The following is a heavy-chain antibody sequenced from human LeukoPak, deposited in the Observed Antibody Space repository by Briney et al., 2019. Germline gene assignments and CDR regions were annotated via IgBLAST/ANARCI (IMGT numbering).Heavy chain of an antibody. CDR3: ARAGSSAYVLDY. D-gene: IGHD3-22*01. V-gene: IGHV1-46*01. J-gene: IGHJ4*02. CDR1: GYTFPSYF. CDR2: INPTGGST. Sequence: ASVKVSCKASGYTFPSYFMHWVRQAPGQGLEWMGIINPTGGSTTYAQKFQGRVTMTRDTSTSTVYMELSSLRSDDTAVYYCARAGSSAYVLDYWGQGTLVTVSS.